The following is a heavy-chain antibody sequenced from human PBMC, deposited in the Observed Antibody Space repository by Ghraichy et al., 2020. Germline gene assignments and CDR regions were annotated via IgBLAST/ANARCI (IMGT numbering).Heavy chain of an antibody. V-gene: IGHV1-2*06. CDR3: ARGQQQLGLDY. Sequence: ASVKVSCKASGYTFTDYYIHWVRQAPGQGLEWMGRISPYSGGTNFAQKFQGSVTMTRDTSNSTAYMELSRLRSDDTAVYYCARGQQQLGLDYWGQGTLVTVSS. J-gene: IGHJ4*02. CDR2: ISPYSGGT. CDR1: GYTFTDYY. D-gene: IGHD6-13*01.